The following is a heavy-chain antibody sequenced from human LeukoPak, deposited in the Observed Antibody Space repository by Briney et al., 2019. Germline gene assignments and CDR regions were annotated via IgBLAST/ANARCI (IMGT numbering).Heavy chain of an antibody. D-gene: IGHD3-22*01. J-gene: IGHJ1*01. CDR1: GFTFSCCD. V-gene: IGHV3-30*18. CDR2: ISYDGSDK. Sequence: GGSLRLSCAASGFTFSCCDMHWVRQAPGKGLEWMALISYDGSDKYYADSVKGRFTISRDNSKNTLFLQMNSLRTEDTAVYYCAKGYDSVSNGGRGTLVTVSS. CDR3: AKGYDSVSN.